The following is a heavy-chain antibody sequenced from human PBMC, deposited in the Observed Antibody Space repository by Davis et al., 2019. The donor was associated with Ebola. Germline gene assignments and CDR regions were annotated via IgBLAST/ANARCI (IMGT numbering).Heavy chain of an antibody. J-gene: IGHJ4*02. D-gene: IGHD2-15*01. CDR1: GYTFTSYA. V-gene: IGHV1-3*01. Sequence: ASVKVSCKASGYTFTSYAMHWVRQAPGQRLEWMGWINAGNGNTKYSQKFQGRVTITRDTSASTAYMELSSLRSEDTAVYYCARDDCSGGSCYGYFDYWGQGTLVTVSS. CDR3: ARDDCSGGSCYGYFDY. CDR2: INAGNGNT.